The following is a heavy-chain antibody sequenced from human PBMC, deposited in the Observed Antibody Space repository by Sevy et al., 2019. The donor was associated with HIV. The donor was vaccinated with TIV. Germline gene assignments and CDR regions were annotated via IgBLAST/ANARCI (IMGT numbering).Heavy chain of an antibody. J-gene: IGHJ6*02. V-gene: IGHV3-30*03. CDR2: ISYDGSEK. D-gene: IGHD3-10*01. Sequence: GGSLRLSCEASGFTFNSYGMHWVRQAPGKGLEWVAVISYDGSEKYYADSVKGRFTISREKSKNMVYVQMNSLRAEDTAVYYCARMLRSYGMDVWGQGTTVTVSS. CDR3: ARMLRSYGMDV. CDR1: GFTFNSYG.